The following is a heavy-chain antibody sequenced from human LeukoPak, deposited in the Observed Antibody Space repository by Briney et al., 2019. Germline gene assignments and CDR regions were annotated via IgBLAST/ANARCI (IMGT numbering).Heavy chain of an antibody. V-gene: IGHV3-66*01. CDR1: GFTFSNYG. Sequence: PGGSLRLSCVASGFTFSNYGMSWVRQAPGKGLEWVSLIYSGGSTYYADSVKGRFTISRDNSKSTLYIQMNSLRAEDTAVYYCARAKPKNMVRGLIMRRESRYYFDYWGQGTLVTVSS. D-gene: IGHD3-10*01. J-gene: IGHJ4*02. CDR2: IYSGGST. CDR3: ARAKPKNMVRGLIMRRESRYYFDY.